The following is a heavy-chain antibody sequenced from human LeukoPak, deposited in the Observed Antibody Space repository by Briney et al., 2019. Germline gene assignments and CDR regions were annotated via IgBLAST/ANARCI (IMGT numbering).Heavy chain of an antibody. Sequence: GGSLRLSCAASGFTFSSYSMNWVRQAPGKGLEWVSSISSSSSYIYYADSVKGRFTISRDNSKNTLYLQMNSLRAEDTAVYYCAKVWHNAFDIWGQGTMVTVSS. V-gene: IGHV3-21*01. CDR2: ISSSSSYI. J-gene: IGHJ3*02. CDR3: AKVWHNAFDI. CDR1: GFTFSSYS. D-gene: IGHD2-21*01.